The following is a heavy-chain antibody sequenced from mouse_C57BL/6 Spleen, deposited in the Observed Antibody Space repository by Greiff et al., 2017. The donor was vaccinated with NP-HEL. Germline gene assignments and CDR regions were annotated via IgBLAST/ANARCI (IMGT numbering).Heavy chain of an antibody. V-gene: IGHV1-82*01. J-gene: IGHJ4*01. D-gene: IGHD1-1*01. CDR2: IYPGDGDT. CDR3: ARDTTVVGMDY. CDR1: GYAFSSSW. Sequence: QVQLQQSGPELVKPGASVKISCKASGYAFSSSWMNWVKQRPGKGLEWIGRIYPGDGDTNYNGKFKGKATLTADKSSSTAYMQLSSLTSEDSAVYFCARDTTVVGMDYWGQGTSVTVSS.